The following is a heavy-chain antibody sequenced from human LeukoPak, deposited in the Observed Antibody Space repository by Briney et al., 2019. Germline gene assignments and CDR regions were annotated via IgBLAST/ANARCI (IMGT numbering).Heavy chain of an antibody. CDR3: ARLPLRYFDWSYYYYGMDV. CDR2: IYPGDSDT. Sequence: GESLKISCKGSGYSFTNYWIGWVRQMPGKGLEWMGIIYPGDSDTRYSPSFQGQVTISADKSISTAYLQWSSLKASDTAMYYCARLPLRYFDWSYYYYGMDVWGQGTTVTVSS. V-gene: IGHV5-51*01. CDR1: GYSFTNYW. D-gene: IGHD3-9*01. J-gene: IGHJ6*02.